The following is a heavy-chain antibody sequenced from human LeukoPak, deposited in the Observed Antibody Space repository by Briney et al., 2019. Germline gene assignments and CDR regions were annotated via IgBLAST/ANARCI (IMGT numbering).Heavy chain of an antibody. J-gene: IGHJ4*02. CDR1: GYTFTGYY. Sequence: ASVKVSCKASGYTFTGYYMHWVRQAPGQGLEWMGLINPKNGGTSYAQKFQGRVTMTRDTSITTAYMEQSSLRSDDTAVYYCASDSRVTNGAYWGQGTLVTVSS. CDR3: ASDSRVTNGAY. V-gene: IGHV1-2*02. D-gene: IGHD7-27*01. CDR2: INPKNGGT.